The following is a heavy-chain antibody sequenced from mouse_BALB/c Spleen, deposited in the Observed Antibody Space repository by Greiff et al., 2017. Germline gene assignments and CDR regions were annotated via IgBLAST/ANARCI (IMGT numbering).Heavy chain of an antibody. Sequence: EVQLQQSGPELVKPGASVKISCKASGYTFTDYNMHWVKQSHGKSLEWIGYIYPYNGGTGYNQKFKSKATLTVDTSSSTAYMELRSLTSEDSAVYYGARGYYGYFLYAMDYWGQGTSVTVSS. CDR1: GYTFTDYN. J-gene: IGHJ4*01. V-gene: IGHV1S29*02. CDR3: ARGYYGYFLYAMDY. CDR2: IYPYNGGT. D-gene: IGHD1-2*01.